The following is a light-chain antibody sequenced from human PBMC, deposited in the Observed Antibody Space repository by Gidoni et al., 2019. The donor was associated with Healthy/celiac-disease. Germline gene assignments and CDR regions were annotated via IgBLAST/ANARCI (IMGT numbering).Light chain of an antibody. CDR1: NIGSKS. Sequence: SYVLTPPPSVSVAPGKTARITCGGNNIGSKSVHWYQQKPGQAPVLVIYDDSDRPSGIPERFSGSNSGNTATLTISRVEAGDEADYYCQVWDSSSDHSWVFGGGTKLTVL. J-gene: IGLJ3*02. V-gene: IGLV3-21*04. CDR3: QVWDSSSDHSWV. CDR2: DDS.